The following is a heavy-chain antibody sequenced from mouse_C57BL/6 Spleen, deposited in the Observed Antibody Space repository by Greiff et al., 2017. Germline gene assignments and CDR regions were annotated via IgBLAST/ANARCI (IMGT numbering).Heavy chain of an antibody. CDR2: INPSTGGT. CDR3: ARMVRGAYYAMDY. D-gene: IGHD2-3*01. V-gene: IGHV1-42*01. CDR1: GYSFTGYY. J-gene: IGHJ4*01. Sequence: VQLQQSGPELVKPGASVKISCKASGYSFTGYYMNWVKQSPEKSLEWIGEINPSTGGTTYNQTLKAKATLTVDKSSSTAYRQLKSLTSEDSAVYYGARMVRGAYYAMDYWGQGTSVTVSS.